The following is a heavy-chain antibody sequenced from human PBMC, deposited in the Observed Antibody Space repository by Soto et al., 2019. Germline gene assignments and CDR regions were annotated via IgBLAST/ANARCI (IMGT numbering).Heavy chain of an antibody. CDR1: GFTFSSYA. J-gene: IGHJ4*02. D-gene: IGHD2-2*01. V-gene: IGHV3-23*01. CDR2: ISGSGGST. Sequence: EVQLLESGGGLVQPGGSLRLSCAASGFTFSSYAMSWVRQAPGKGLEWVSAISGSGGSTYYADSVKGRFTISRDNSKNTLYLQMNSLRTEDPAVYYCAKGGTSCYVGYCSDYFDYWGPGTLVTGCS. CDR3: AKGGTSCYVGYCSDYFDY.